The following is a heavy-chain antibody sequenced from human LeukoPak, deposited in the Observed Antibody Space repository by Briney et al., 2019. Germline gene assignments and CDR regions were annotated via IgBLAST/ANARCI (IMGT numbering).Heavy chain of an antibody. V-gene: IGHV3-23*01. Sequence: PGGSLRLSCAASGFTFSSYGMSWVRKAPAQGLEWVSAISGSCGGTYYADSVKGRFTISRDNAKNSLYLQMNSLRAEATAVYYCARNAGGGIAAAGTGYYYYYMDVWGKGTTVTVSS. D-gene: IGHD6-13*01. CDR3: ARNAGGGIAAAGTGYYYYYMDV. J-gene: IGHJ6*03. CDR2: ISGSCGGT. CDR1: GFTFSSYG.